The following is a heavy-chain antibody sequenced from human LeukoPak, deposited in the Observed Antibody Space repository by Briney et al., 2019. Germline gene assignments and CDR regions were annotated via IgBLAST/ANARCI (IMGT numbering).Heavy chain of an antibody. D-gene: IGHD6-13*01. CDR1: GYTFTGYY. Sequence: ASVKVSCKASGYTFTGYYMHWVRQAPGQGLEWMGWINPNSGGTNYAQKFQGRVTMTRDTSISTAYMELSRLRSDDTAVYYCARDYSSSWTEGYYFDYWGQGTLVTVSS. CDR3: ARDYSSSWTEGYYFDY. CDR2: INPNSGGT. J-gene: IGHJ4*02. V-gene: IGHV1-2*02.